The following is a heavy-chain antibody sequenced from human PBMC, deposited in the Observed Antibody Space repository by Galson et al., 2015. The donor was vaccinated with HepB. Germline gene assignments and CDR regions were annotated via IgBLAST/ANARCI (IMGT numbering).Heavy chain of an antibody. J-gene: IGHJ4*02. D-gene: IGHD3-22*01. V-gene: IGHV3-21*04. CDR1: AFTFSTYT. CDR2: ISSSSSYI. CDR3: VKRSDGYYYDSSDYHFDY. Sequence: SLRLSCAASAFTFSTYTMNWVRQAPGKGLEWVSSISSSSSYIYYADSVRGRFTISRDNAKNSLDLQMSSLRAEDTAVYYCVKRSDGYYYDSSDYHFDYWGQGTLVTVSS.